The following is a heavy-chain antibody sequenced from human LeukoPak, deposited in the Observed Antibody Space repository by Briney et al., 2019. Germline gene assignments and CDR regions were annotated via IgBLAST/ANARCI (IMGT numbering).Heavy chain of an antibody. D-gene: IGHD3-3*01. CDR2: IRYDGSNK. CDR1: GFAFSSYG. CDR3: AKGSKEVLFTRDHCMDV. Sequence: GGSLRLSCAASGFAFSSYGMHWVRQAPGKGLEWVAFIRYDGSNKYYADSVKGRFTISRDNSKNTLYLQMNSLRAEDTAVYYCAKGSKEVLFTRDHCMDVWGKGTTVTISS. V-gene: IGHV3-30*02. J-gene: IGHJ6*03.